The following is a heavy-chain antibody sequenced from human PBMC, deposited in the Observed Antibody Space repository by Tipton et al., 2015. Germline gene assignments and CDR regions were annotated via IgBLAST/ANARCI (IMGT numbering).Heavy chain of an antibody. CDR1: GASISRGSV. V-gene: IGHV4-39*07. Sequence: TLSLTCTVSGASISRGSVWGWIRQPPGKGLEWIGSISHSGNTYYNPSLKSRVTISVDTSKNQFFLNLSSVTAADTAVYYCARIRGRYVMDYWGQGTPVTVSS. D-gene: IGHD3-16*01. CDR3: ARIRGRYVMDY. J-gene: IGHJ4*02. CDR2: ISHSGNT.